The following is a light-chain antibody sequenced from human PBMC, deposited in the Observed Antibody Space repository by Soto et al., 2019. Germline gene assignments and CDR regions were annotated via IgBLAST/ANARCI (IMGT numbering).Light chain of an antibody. CDR2: DAC. V-gene: IGKV3-11*01. CDR3: QQRSNWPPIT. J-gene: IGKJ5*01. Sequence: IVLTQSPAALYWSPRASATVSCRASQSVSSYLAWYQQTPGQAPRLLIYDACNRATGIPARFSGSGSGTDFTLPISSLEPEDFAVYYCQQRSNWPPITFGQGTRLEIK. CDR1: QSVSSY.